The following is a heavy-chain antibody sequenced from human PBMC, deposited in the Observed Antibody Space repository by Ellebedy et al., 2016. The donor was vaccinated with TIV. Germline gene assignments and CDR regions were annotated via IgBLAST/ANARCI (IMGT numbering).Heavy chain of an antibody. J-gene: IGHJ4*02. CDR2: ISGSGGST. V-gene: IGHV3-23*01. CDR3: AKERSQLVRYFDY. CDR1: GLTFSSYA. Sequence: PGGSLRLSCAASGLTFSSYAMSWVRKAQGKGLEWVSAISGSGGSTYYADSVRGRFTISRDNSKNTLYLQINSLRAEDTALYYCAKERSQLVRYFDYWGQGTLVTVSS. D-gene: IGHD6-13*01.